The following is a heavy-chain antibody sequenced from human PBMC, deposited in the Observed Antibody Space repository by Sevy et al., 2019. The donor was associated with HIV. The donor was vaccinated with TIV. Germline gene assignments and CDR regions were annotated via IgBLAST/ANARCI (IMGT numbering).Heavy chain of an antibody. CDR3: AKLFYYYDSSGPFDY. CDR1: GFTFSSYA. J-gene: IGHJ4*02. D-gene: IGHD3-22*01. Sequence: GGSLRLSCAASGFTFSSYAMSWVRQAPGKGLEWVSAISGSGGSTYYRDSVKGRFTIARDNSKNTLYMQMNSLRAEDTAVYYCAKLFYYYDSSGPFDYWGQGTLVTVSS. CDR2: ISGSGGST. V-gene: IGHV3-23*01.